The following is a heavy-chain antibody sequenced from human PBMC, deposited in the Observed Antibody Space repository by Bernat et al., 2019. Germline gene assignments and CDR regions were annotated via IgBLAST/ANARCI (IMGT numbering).Heavy chain of an antibody. CDR2: IYSGGST. V-gene: IGHV3-53*04. CDR1: GFTVSSNY. CDR3: ARGELYDYIWGSYRWGYFDY. Sequence: EVQLVVSGGDLVQPGGSLRLSCAASGFTVSSNYMSWVRQAPGKGLEWVSVIYSGGSTYYADSVKGRFTISRDNSKNTLYLQMNSLRAEDTAVYYCARGELYDYIWGSYRWGYFDYWGQGTLVTVSS. J-gene: IGHJ4*02. D-gene: IGHD3-16*02.